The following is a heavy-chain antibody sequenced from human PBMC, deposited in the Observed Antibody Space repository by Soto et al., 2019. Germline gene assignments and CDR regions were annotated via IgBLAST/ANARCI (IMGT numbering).Heavy chain of an antibody. V-gene: IGHV4-34*01. D-gene: IGHD5-12*01. CDR1: GGSFSGYY. CDR3: ARGGGGLGWLQLRRGYFDY. J-gene: IGHJ4*02. Sequence: KSSETLSLTCAVYGGSFSGYYWSWIRQPPGKGLEWIGEINHSGSTNYNPSLKSRVTISVDTSKNQFSLKLSSVTAADTAVYYCARGGGGLGWLQLRRGYFDYWGQGTLVTVSS. CDR2: INHSGST.